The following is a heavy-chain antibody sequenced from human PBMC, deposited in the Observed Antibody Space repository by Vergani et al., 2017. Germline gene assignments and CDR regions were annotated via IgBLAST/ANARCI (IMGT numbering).Heavy chain of an antibody. CDR3: AGDRGGQWLEYYFDY. Sequence: QVQLVESGGGLVKPGGSLRLSCAASGFTFSDYYMSWIRQAPGKGLEWVSYISSSGSTIYYADSVKGRFAISRDNAKNSLYLQMTSLRAEDSAVYYCAGDRGGQWLEYYFDYWGQGTLVTVSS. V-gene: IGHV3-11*01. J-gene: IGHJ4*02. D-gene: IGHD6-19*01. CDR1: GFTFSDYY. CDR2: ISSSGSTI.